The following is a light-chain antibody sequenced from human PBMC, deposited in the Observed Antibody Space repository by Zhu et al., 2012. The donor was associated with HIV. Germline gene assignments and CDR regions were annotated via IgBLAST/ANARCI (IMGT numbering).Light chain of an antibody. CDR3: QQRSNWPLT. J-gene: IGKJ4*01. CDR1: RSVSSF. Sequence: IVLTQSPATLSLSPGERATVSCRASRSVSSFVAWYQQKPGQAPRLLIYDASKRATGIPARFSGSGSGTDFTLTISSLEPEDFALYYCQQRSNWPLTFGGGTKGGDQT. CDR2: DAS. V-gene: IGKV3-11*01.